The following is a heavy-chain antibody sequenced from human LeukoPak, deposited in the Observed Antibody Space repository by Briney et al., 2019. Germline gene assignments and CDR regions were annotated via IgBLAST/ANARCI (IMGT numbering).Heavy chain of an antibody. CDR3: ARRAKYNWNLDY. J-gene: IGHJ4*02. CDR2: IYYSGST. D-gene: IGHD1-20*01. CDR1: GGSISSGSYY. V-gene: IGHV4-61*10. Sequence: SSETLSLTCTVSGGSISSGSYYWSWIRQPAGKGLEWIGRIYYSGSTNYNPSLKSRVTISVDTSKNQFSLKLSSVTAADTAVYHCARRAKYNWNLDYWGQGTLVTVSS.